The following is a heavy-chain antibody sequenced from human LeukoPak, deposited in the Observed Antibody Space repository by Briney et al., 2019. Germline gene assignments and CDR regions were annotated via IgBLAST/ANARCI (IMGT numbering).Heavy chain of an antibody. CDR1: GGSISSSNW. J-gene: IGHJ3*02. D-gene: IGHD3-10*01. CDR3: AREDTMVRGVIKTDAFDI. Sequence: SGTLSLTCAVSGGSISSSNWWSWGRQPPGKGLEWIGEIYHSGSTNYNPSLKSRVTISVDKSKTQFSLKLSHVTAADTAVYYCAREDTMVRGVIKTDAFDIWGQGTMVTVSS. V-gene: IGHV4-4*02. CDR2: IYHSGST.